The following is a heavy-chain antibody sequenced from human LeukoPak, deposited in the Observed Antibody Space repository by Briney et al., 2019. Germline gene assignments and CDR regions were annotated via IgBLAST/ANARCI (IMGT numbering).Heavy chain of an antibody. V-gene: IGHV1-18*04. D-gene: IGHD4-11*01. Sequence: GASVKVSCKASGYTFTSYYMHWVRQAPGQGLEWMGWISAYNGNTNYAQKLQGRVTMTTDTSTSTAYMELRSLRSDDTAVYYCAREPSNYVFDYLGQGTLVTVSS. CDR2: ISAYNGNT. CDR3: AREPSNYVFDY. J-gene: IGHJ4*02. CDR1: GYTFTSYY.